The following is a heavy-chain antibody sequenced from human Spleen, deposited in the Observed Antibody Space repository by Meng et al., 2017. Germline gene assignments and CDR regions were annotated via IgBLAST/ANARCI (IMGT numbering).Heavy chain of an antibody. D-gene: IGHD4-17*01. J-gene: IGHJ4*02. CDR2: IYYSGST. CDR1: GGSISSGGYY. V-gene: IGHV4-31*01. Sequence: QGPPQESGPGLVKPSQTLSLTCTVSGGSISSGGYYWSWIRQHPGKGLEWIGYIYYSGSTYYNPSLKSLVTISVDTSKNQFSLKLSSVTAADTAVYYCARTLRRADYGDYYFDYWGQGTLVTVSS. CDR3: ARTLRRADYGDYYFDY.